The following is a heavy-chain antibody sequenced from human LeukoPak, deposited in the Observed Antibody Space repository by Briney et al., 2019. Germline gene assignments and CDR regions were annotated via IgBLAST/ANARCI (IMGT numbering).Heavy chain of an antibody. V-gene: IGHV1-46*01. CDR3: ARDIISPRDFFYYYGMDV. J-gene: IGHJ6*02. Sequence: ASVKVSCKASGYTFTSYYMHWVRQAPGQGLEWMGIINPSGGSTSYAQKFQGGVTMTRDTSTSTVYMELSSLRSEDTAVYYCARDIISPRDFFYYYGMDVWGQGTTVTVSS. CDR2: INPSGGST. D-gene: IGHD2-21*02. CDR1: GYTFTSYY.